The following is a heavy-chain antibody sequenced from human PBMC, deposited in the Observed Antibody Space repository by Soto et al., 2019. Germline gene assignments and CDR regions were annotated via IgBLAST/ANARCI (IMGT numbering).Heavy chain of an antibody. D-gene: IGHD1-7*01. CDR3: ARQVSYSDSLRNYYYM. Sequence: SETLSLTCSVSSGSISSSGYYWDWIRQPPGKGLEWIGSIDRSATTYYNPSLKGRVTMSVDTSKNQFSLRLTSVSAADTAVYYCARQVSYSDSLRNYYYMWGQGTLVTVSS. CDR2: IDRSATT. CDR1: SGSISSSGYY. J-gene: IGHJ4*02. V-gene: IGHV4-39*01.